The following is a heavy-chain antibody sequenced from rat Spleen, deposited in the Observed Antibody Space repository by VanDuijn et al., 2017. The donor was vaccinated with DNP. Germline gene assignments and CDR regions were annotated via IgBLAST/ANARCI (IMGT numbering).Heavy chain of an antibody. J-gene: IGHJ1*01. CDR3: ARRGYNNSWYFDF. V-gene: IGHV5S23*01. D-gene: IGHD1-4*01. Sequence: EVQLVESGGGLVQPGRSLKLSCAASGFTFSDFYMAWVRQAPKKGLEWVATISTSGSKIYYPDSVKGRFTISRDNAKSTLYLQMNSLRSEDTATYYCARRGYNNSWYFDFWGPGTMVTVSS. CDR1: GFTFSDFY. CDR2: ISTSGSKI.